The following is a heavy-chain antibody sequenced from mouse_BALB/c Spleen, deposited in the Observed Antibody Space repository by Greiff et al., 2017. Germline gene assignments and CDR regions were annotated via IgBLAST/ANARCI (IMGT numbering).Heavy chain of an antibody. CDR3: TSYYGSSYDYAMDY. CDR2: IYPGSGST. J-gene: IGHJ4*01. Sequence: LQQPGSELVRPGASVKLSCKASGYTFPSYWMHWVKQRPGQGLEWIGNIYPGSGSTNYDEKFKSKATLTVDTSSSTAYMQLSSLTSEDSAVYYCTSYYGSSYDYAMDYWGQGTSVTVSS. CDR1: GYTFPSYW. D-gene: IGHD1-1*01. V-gene: IGHV1S22*01.